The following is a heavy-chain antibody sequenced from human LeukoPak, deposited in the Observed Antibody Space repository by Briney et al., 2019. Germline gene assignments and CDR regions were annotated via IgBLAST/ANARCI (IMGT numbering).Heavy chain of an antibody. D-gene: IGHD3-22*01. CDR3: ARGQGYYDSSGYRNYYYMDV. CDR2: INHSGST. J-gene: IGHJ6*03. V-gene: IGHV4-34*01. Sequence: SETLSLTCAVYGGSFSGYYWSWIRQPPGKGLEWIGEINHSGSTKYNPSLKSRVTISVDTSKNQFSLTLSSVTAADTAVYYCARGQGYYDSSGYRNYYYMDVWGKGTTVTVSS. CDR1: GGSFSGYY.